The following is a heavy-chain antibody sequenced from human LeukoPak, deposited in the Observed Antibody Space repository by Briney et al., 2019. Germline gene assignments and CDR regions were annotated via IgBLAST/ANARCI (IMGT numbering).Heavy chain of an antibody. J-gene: IGHJ4*02. CDR3: ARAARGFYDSSGYSFDY. D-gene: IGHD3-22*01. CDR1: VGTFISYA. V-gene: IGHV1-69*13. Sequence: SEKVSRTASVGTFISYAICWVREAPGQGGEGMGGIMPIFGTANYAQKCHGRGTITADESTSTAYMELSSLRSENTAVYYCARAARGFYDSSGYSFDYWGQGTLVTVSS. CDR2: IMPIFGTA.